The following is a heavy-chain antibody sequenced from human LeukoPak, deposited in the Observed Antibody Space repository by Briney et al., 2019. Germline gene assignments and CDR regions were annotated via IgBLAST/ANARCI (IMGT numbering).Heavy chain of an antibody. D-gene: IGHD5-12*01. CDR3: ARSDSGYEYFDY. J-gene: IGHJ4*02. Sequence: ASVKVSCKASGYTFTSYYMHWVRQAPGQGLEWVGIINPSGGSTSYAQKFQGRVTMTRDTSTSTVYMELSSLRSEDTAVYYCARSDSGYEYFDYWGQGTLVTVSS. CDR1: GYTFTSYY. CDR2: INPSGGST. V-gene: IGHV1-46*01.